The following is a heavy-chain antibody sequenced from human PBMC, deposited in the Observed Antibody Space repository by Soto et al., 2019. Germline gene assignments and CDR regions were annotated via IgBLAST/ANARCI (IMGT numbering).Heavy chain of an antibody. CDR1: GYTFTGHY. J-gene: IGHJ4*02. CDR2: IGPETGAT. CDR3: GRGRSGQIVVFY. V-gene: IGHV1-2*02. Sequence: ASVKVSCKAAGYTFTGHYIHWVRQAPEQGPEWMGEIGPETGATRYAQKFQGRVTMTRDMSITTVYMELNNLSPDDTAVYYCGRGRSGQIVVFYWGQGTPVTVSS. D-gene: IGHD1-26*01.